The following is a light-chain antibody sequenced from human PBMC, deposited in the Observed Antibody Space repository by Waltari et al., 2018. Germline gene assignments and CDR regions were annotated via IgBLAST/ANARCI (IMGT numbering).Light chain of an antibody. CDR1: VLSNKY. CDR2: KDN. Sequence: SYELTQPSSVSVSPGQTATITCSGEVLSNKYARWLQQRQGRAPVLVAYKDNERPPGIPERFSGSGSGTTVTLTIAGAQAEDEADYYCYSAADNTLVFGGGTKLTVL. J-gene: IGLJ2*01. CDR3: YSAADNTLV. V-gene: IGLV3-27*01.